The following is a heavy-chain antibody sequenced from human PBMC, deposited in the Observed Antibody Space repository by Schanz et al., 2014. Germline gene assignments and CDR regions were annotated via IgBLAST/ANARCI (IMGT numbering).Heavy chain of an antibody. D-gene: IGHD2-2*01. J-gene: IGHJ4*02. V-gene: IGHV4-4*02. Sequence: QVQLQESGPGLVKPSGTLSLTCAVSGGFISSINWWSWVRQSPGTGLEWIGEINNSGSTNYNPSLKSRVTISLEKSKSQFSLTLNAVTAADTAVYYCARDERDLPRSLFVFWGQGTLVTVSS. CDR2: INNSGST. CDR3: ARDERDLPRSLFVF. CDR1: GGFISSINW.